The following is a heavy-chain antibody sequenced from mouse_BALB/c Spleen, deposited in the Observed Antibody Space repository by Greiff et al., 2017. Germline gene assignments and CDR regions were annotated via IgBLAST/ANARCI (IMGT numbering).Heavy chain of an antibody. Sequence: VQLQHSGAELVKPGASVKLSCTASGFNIKDNYMHWVKQRPEQGLEWIGRIDPANGNTKYDPKFKGKATITADTSSITANLQLSSLTSEDTAVYYCDGSSSSSFAYWGQGTLVTVSA. V-gene: IGHV14-3*02. J-gene: IGHJ3*01. CDR2: IDPANGNT. D-gene: IGHD1-1*01. CDR3: DGSSSSSFAY. CDR1: GFNIKDNY.